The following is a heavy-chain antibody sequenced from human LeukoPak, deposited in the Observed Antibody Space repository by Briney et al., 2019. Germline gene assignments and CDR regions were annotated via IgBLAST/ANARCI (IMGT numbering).Heavy chain of an antibody. Sequence: PGESLKISCKGSRYSFTSYWIGWVRQMPGKGLEWMGVIYPGDSDTRYSPSFQGQVTISADKSISTAYLQWSSLKASDTAMYYGARRRSRSGGSCYEDFDYWGQGTLVTVSS. J-gene: IGHJ4*02. CDR2: IYPGDSDT. CDR1: RYSFTSYW. CDR3: ARRRSRSGGSCYEDFDY. V-gene: IGHV5-51*01. D-gene: IGHD2-15*01.